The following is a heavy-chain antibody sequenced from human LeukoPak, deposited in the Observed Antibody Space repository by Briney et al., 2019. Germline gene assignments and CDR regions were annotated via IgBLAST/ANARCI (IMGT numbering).Heavy chain of an antibody. V-gene: IGHV3-21*01. Sequence: PSETLSLTCTVSGGSISSGDYYWSWIRQAPGKGLEWVSSISSSSSYIYYADSVKGRFTISRDNAKNSLYLQMNSLRAEDTAVYYCASIGGPRDYDFWSGNNWFDPWGQGTLVTVSS. CDR1: GGSISSGDYY. D-gene: IGHD3-3*01. CDR2: ISSSSSYI. CDR3: ASIGGPRDYDFWSGNNWFDP. J-gene: IGHJ5*02.